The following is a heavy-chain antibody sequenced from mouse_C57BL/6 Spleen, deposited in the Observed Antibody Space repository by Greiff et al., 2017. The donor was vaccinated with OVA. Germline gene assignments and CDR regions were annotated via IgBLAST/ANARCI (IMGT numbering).Heavy chain of an antibody. J-gene: IGHJ1*03. CDR2: ISDGGSYT. Sequence: EVMLVESGGGLVKPGGSLKLSCAASGFTFSSYAMSWVRQTPEKRLEWVATISDGGSYTYYPDNVKGRFTISRDNAKNNLYLQMSHLKSEDTAMYYCARDPITTVVARYFDVWGTGTTVTVSS. D-gene: IGHD1-1*01. V-gene: IGHV5-4*01. CDR3: ARDPITTVVARYFDV. CDR1: GFTFSSYA.